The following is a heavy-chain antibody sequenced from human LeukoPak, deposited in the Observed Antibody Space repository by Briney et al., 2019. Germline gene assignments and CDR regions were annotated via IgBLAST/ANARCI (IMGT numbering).Heavy chain of an antibody. Sequence: NPSETLSLTCAVYGGSSSGYYWSWIRQPPGKGLEWIGEINHSGSTNQNPSLKSRVTISIDTSKNQFSLKLSSVTAADTAVYYCARGYGSGSYFVYWGQGTLVTVSS. D-gene: IGHD3-10*01. CDR2: INHSGST. CDR1: GGSSSGYY. J-gene: IGHJ4*02. CDR3: ARGYGSGSYFVY. V-gene: IGHV4-34*01.